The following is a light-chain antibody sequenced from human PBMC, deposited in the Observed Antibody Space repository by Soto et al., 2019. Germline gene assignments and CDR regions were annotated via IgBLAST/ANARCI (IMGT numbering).Light chain of an antibody. J-gene: IGKJ5*01. CDR2: DAS. CDR1: QSVSGD. Sequence: EIVLTQSPATLSVSPGDRATLSCRASQSVSGDLAWYHHKPGQAPRLLIYDASTRALDTPARFAGSGAGTEFTLTISSLQSEDFAVYFCQQYNNCPITFGQGTRLEIK. V-gene: IGKV3-15*01. CDR3: QQYNNCPIT.